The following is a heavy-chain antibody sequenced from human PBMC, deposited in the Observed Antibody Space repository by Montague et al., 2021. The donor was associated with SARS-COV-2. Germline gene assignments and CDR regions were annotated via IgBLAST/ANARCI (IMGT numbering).Heavy chain of an antibody. V-gene: IGHV1-2*04. D-gene: IGHD5-24*01. CDR1: GYTFTGDY. CDR3: ARTVEMATISGFRNYYYGMDV. Sequence: QFGAEVKKPGESLKISCKASGYTFTGDYMHWVRQAPGQGLEWMGXINPNSGGTNYAQKFQGWVTMTRDTSISTAYMELSRLRSDDTAVYYCARTVEMATISGFRNYYYGMDVWGQGTTVTVSS. J-gene: IGHJ6*02. CDR2: INPNSGGT.